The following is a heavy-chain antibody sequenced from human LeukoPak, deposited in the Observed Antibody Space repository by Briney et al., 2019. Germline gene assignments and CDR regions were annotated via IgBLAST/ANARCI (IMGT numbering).Heavy chain of an antibody. Sequence: GQSLTISCKASGYIFTTYWIGWVRQMPGKGLEWMGIIYPGDSDTRYSPSFQGQVTIPAEKPISPAYLQWSSLKASNTAIYYCATPHTLDRITKYYFDYWGQGTLVTVSS. CDR1: GYIFTTYW. CDR2: IYPGDSDT. D-gene: IGHD1-14*01. CDR3: ATPHTLDRITKYYFDY. V-gene: IGHV5-51*04. J-gene: IGHJ4*02.